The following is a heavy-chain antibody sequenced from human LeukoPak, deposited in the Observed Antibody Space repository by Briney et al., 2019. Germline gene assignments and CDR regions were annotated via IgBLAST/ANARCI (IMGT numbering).Heavy chain of an antibody. V-gene: IGHV3-7*01. Sequence: GGSLRLSCAASEFTFSNYWMTWVRQAPGKGLEWVANIKHDGAEKYYVDSVRGRFTISRDNAKNSLYLQMNSLRAEDTAVYYCARESTSELLWFGELLPFDYWGQGTLVTVSS. J-gene: IGHJ4*02. D-gene: IGHD3-10*01. CDR1: EFTFSNYW. CDR3: ARESTSELLWFGELLPFDY. CDR2: IKHDGAEK.